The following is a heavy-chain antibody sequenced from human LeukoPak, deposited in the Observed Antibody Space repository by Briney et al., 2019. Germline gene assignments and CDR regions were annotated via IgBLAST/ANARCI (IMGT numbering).Heavy chain of an antibody. CDR2: IIPIFGTA. J-gene: IGHJ4*02. CDR1: GYTLTELS. CDR3: ATGPVAARHFDY. V-gene: IGHV1-69*13. D-gene: IGHD6-6*01. Sequence: ASVKVSCKVSGYTLTELSMHWVRQAPGQGLEWMGGIIPIFGTANYAQKFQGRVTITADESTSTAYMELSSLRSEDTAVYYCATGPVAARHFDYWGQGTLVTVSS.